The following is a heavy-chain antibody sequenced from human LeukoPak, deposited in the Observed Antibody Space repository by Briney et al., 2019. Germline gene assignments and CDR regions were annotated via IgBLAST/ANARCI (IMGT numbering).Heavy chain of an antibody. J-gene: IGHJ3*02. Sequence: GGSLRLSCAASGLTFSSYEMKWVRQAPGKGLEWVSYISSSGSTIYYADSVKGRFTISRDNAKNSLYLQMNSLRAEDAAVYYCARDGFNSWSSLGAFDISGQGTMVTVSS. V-gene: IGHV3-48*03. D-gene: IGHD6-13*01. CDR2: ISSSGSTI. CDR3: ARDGFNSWSSLGAFDI. CDR1: GLTFSSYE.